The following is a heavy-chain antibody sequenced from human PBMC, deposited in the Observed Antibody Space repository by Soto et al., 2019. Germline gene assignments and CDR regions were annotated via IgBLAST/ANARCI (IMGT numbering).Heavy chain of an antibody. V-gene: IGHV1-18*01. Sequence: QVQLVQSGAEVKKPGASVKVSCKASGYTFTSYGISWVGQAPGQGLEWMGWISAYNGNTNYAQKLQGRDTMTTDTSTSTAYMELRSLRSDDTAVYYCARNLNYDFWSGYSAYFHYWGQGTLVTVSS. CDR3: ARNLNYDFWSGYSAYFHY. J-gene: IGHJ4*02. D-gene: IGHD3-3*01. CDR1: GYTFTSYG. CDR2: ISAYNGNT.